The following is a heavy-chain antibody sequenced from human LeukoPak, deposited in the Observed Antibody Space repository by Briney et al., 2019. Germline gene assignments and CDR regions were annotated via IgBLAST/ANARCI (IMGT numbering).Heavy chain of an antibody. D-gene: IGHD4-17*01. V-gene: IGHV1-69*02. J-gene: IGHJ4*02. Sequence: VASVKVSCKATGGTFSSYTISWVRQAPGQGLEWMGRMIPILGIANYAQKFQGRVTITADKSTSTAYMELSSLRSEDTAVYYCARIKDDYGDSLRVNWGQGTLVTVSS. CDR1: GGTFSSYT. CDR3: ARIKDDYGDSLRVN. CDR2: MIPILGIA.